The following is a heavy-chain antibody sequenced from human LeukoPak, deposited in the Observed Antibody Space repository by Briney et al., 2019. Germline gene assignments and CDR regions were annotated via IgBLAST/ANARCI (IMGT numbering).Heavy chain of an antibody. CDR2: INPNSGGT. Sequence: AAVRVTCQASGYTLTGYYMHWVRQAPGQGLEWMGWINPNSGGTNYAQKFQGRVSMTSDTSISTAYMERSRLKSDDTAVYYCARDKTPRGIRIAAAGTHFDYWGQGTLVTVSS. J-gene: IGHJ4*02. D-gene: IGHD6-13*01. CDR3: ARDKTPRGIRIAAAGTHFDY. CDR1: GYTLTGYY. V-gene: IGHV1-2*02.